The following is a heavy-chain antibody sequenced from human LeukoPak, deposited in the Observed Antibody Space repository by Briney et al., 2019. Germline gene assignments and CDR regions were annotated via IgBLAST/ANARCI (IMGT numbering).Heavy chain of an antibody. CDR2: VYYSGST. V-gene: IGHV4-59*08. Sequence: SETLSLTCTVSGGSISSYYWSWIRQPPGKGLEWIGYVYYSGSTNYNPSLKGRVTISVDTSKNQFSLKLSSVTAADTAVYYCARNEYSSSPDYWGQGTLVTVSS. CDR3: ARNEYSSSPDY. D-gene: IGHD6-13*01. CDR1: GGSISSYY. J-gene: IGHJ4*02.